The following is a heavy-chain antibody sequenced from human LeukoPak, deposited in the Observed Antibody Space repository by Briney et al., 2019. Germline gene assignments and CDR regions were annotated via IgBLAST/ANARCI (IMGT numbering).Heavy chain of an antibody. CDR1: GGSISSSNYY. D-gene: IGHD3-3*01. J-gene: IGHJ4*02. Sequence: PSQTLSLTCTVSGGSISSSNYYWGWIRQPPGKGLEWIGSIYYSGSTFYNPSLKSRVTISVDTSKKQFSLKLSSVTAADTAVYYCARHGPLYDIWSAQFYFDYWGQGTLVTVSS. CDR3: ARHGPLYDIWSAQFYFDY. V-gene: IGHV4-39*01. CDR2: IYYSGST.